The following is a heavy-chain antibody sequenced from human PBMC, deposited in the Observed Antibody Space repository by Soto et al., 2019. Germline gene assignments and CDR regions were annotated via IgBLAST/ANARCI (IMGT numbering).Heavy chain of an antibody. CDR2: IIPMFGTA. D-gene: IGHD3-22*01. Sequence: QVQLVQSGAEVKKPGSSVKVSYKASGGTFSRYAISWVRQAPGQGLEWMGGIIPMFGTANYAQKFKGRVTITADESTSTAYMELRGLRSEDTAVYYCTRGWGHDSSDLYYAYWGQGTLVTVSS. CDR1: GGTFSRYA. J-gene: IGHJ4*02. CDR3: TRGWGHDSSDLYYAY. V-gene: IGHV1-69*01.